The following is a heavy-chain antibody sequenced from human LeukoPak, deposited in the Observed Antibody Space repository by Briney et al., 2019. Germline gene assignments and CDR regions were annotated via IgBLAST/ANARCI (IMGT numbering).Heavy chain of an antibody. V-gene: IGHV3-23*01. Sequence: GPSLRLSCAASGLSFIIYAMGSVCAAPGKGLEWVSAISGIGGSTNYADSVKGRFTIPRDNSKNTLHLQMNSLRAADTAVYYCAANVILTGYKYFDYWGQGTLVSVSS. CDR3: AANVILTGYKYFDY. D-gene: IGHD3-9*01. J-gene: IGHJ4*02. CDR2: ISGIGGST. CDR1: GLSFIIYA.